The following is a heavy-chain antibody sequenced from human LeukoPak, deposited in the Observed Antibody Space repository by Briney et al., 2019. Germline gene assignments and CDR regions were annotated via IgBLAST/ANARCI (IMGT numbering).Heavy chain of an antibody. CDR2: INPNSGGT. Sequence: ASVKVSCKASGYTFTDYYMHWVRQAPGQGLEWMGWINPNSGGTNYAQKFQGRVTMTRDTSISTAYMELSRLRSDDTAVYYCAREGPIVGSTHLVDYWGQGTLVTVSS. CDR3: AREGPIVGSTHLVDY. CDR1: GYTFTDYY. D-gene: IGHD1-26*01. J-gene: IGHJ4*02. V-gene: IGHV1-2*02.